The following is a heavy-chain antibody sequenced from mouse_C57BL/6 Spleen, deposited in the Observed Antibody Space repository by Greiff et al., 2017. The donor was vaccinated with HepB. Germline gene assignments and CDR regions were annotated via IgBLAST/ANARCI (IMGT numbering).Heavy chain of an antibody. CDR1: GFTFSSYA. CDR2: ISDGGSYT. J-gene: IGHJ2*01. CDR3: AKGFDY. Sequence: DVKLVESGGGLVKPGGSLKLSCAASGFTFSSYAMSWVRQTPEKRLEWVATISDGGSYTYYPDNVKGRFTISRDNAKNNLYLQMSHLKSEDTAMYYCAKGFDYWGQGTTLTVSS. V-gene: IGHV5-4*03.